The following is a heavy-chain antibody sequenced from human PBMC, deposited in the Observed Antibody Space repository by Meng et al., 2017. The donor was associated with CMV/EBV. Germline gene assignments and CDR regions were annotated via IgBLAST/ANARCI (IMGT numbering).Heavy chain of an antibody. J-gene: IGHJ5*02. CDR3: ARDRRPNWFDP. V-gene: IGHV3-30*04. CDR1: GFTFSSYA. Sequence: GGSLRLSCAASGFTFSSYAMHWVRQAPGKGLEWVAVISYDGSNKYYADSVKGRFTISRDNSKNTLYLQMNSLRAEDTAVDYCARDRRPNWFDPWGQGTLVTVSS. CDR2: ISYDGSNK.